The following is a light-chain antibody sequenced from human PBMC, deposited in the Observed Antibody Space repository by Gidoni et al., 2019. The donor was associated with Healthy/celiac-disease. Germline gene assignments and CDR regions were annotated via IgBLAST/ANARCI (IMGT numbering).Light chain of an antibody. CDR3: QQYDNLEYT. CDR2: DAY. J-gene: IGKJ2*01. CDR1: QDISNY. V-gene: IGKV1-33*01. Sequence: DIQMPQSPSSLSASVGDRVTITCQASQDISNYLNWYQQKPGKAPKLLIYDAYNLETGVPSRFSGSGSGTDVTFTISSLQHEDIATYYCQQYDNLEYTFXQXTKLEIK.